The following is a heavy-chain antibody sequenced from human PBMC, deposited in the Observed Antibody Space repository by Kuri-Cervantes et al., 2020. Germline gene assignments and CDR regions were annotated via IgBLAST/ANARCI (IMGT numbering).Heavy chain of an antibody. J-gene: IGHJ5*02. CDR3: AAMTTVAPNWFDP. D-gene: IGHD4-23*01. Sequence: SVKVSCKASGVTFTSSAVQWVRQARGQRLEWIGWIVVGSGNTNYAQKFQERVTITRDMSTSTAYMELSSLRSEDTAVYYCAAMTTVAPNWFDPWGQGTLVTVSS. CDR1: GVTFTSSA. V-gene: IGHV1-58*01. CDR2: IVVGSGNT.